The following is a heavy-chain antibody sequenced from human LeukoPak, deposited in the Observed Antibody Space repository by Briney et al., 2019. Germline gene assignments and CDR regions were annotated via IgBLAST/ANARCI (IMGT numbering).Heavy chain of an antibody. J-gene: IGHJ4*02. V-gene: IGHV1-8*01. Sequence: ASVKVSCKASGYTFTSYDINWVRQATGQGLEWMGWMSPNNGNTGYAQKFQGRVTMTRNTSLSTAYMELSSLRSEDTAVYFCSRHVFGGSVPTADLFDSWGQGTLVTVSS. CDR2: MSPNNGNT. CDR1: GYTFTSYD. CDR3: SRHVFGGSVPTADLFDS. D-gene: IGHD2-2*01.